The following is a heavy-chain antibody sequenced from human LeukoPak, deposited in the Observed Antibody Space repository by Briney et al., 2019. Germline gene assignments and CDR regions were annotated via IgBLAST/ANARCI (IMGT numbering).Heavy chain of an antibody. J-gene: IGHJ4*02. CDR3: ARDMRDSSGYFWY. CDR2: IIPIFGTA. CDR1: GGTFRSYA. Sequence: ASVKVSCKASGGTFRSYAISWVRQAPGQGLEWMGGIIPIFGTANYAQKFQGRVTITADESTSTAYMELSSLRSEDTAVYYCARDMRDSSGYFWYWGQGTLVTVSS. V-gene: IGHV1-69*13. D-gene: IGHD3-22*01.